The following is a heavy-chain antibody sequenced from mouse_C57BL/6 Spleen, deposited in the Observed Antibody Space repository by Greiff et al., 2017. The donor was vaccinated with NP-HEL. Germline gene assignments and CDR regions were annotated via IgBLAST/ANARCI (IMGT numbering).Heavy chain of an antibody. CDR3: ARWNYGSSYEAMDY. CDR2: IYPGDGDT. Sequence: QVQLKESGAELVKPGASVKISCKASGYAFSSYWMNWVKQRPGKGLEWIGQIYPGDGDTNYNGKFKGKATLTADKSSSTAYMQLSSLTSEDSAVYFCARWNYGSSYEAMDYWGQGTSVTVSS. J-gene: IGHJ4*01. D-gene: IGHD1-1*01. CDR1: GYAFSSYW. V-gene: IGHV1-80*01.